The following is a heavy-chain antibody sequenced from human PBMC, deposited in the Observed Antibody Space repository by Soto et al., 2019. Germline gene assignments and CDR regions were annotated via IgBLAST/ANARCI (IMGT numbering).Heavy chain of an antibody. CDR2: MNPNSGNT. CDR3: ARGYGRVYYYYYMDV. V-gene: IGHV1-8*01. J-gene: IGHJ6*03. Sequence: GASVKVSCKASGYTFTSYDINWVRQATGQGLEWMGWMNPNSGNTAYAQKFQGRVTMTRNTSISTAYMELSSLRSEDTAVYYCARGYGRVYYYYYMDVWGKGTTVTDSS. CDR1: GYTFTSYD. D-gene: IGHD1-26*01.